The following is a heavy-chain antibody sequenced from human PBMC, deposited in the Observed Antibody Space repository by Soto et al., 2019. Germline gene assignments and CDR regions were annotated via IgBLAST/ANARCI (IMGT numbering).Heavy chain of an antibody. Sequence: GGSMRLSCAASGFTFSSYAMSWVRQAPGKGLEWVSAISGSGGSTYYADSVKGRFTISRDNSKNTLYLQMNSLRAEDTAVYYCAKGPRRYFDWFDYWGQGTLVTVSS. D-gene: IGHD3-9*01. V-gene: IGHV3-23*01. CDR2: ISGSGGST. CDR1: GFTFSSYA. CDR3: AKGPRRYFDWFDY. J-gene: IGHJ5*01.